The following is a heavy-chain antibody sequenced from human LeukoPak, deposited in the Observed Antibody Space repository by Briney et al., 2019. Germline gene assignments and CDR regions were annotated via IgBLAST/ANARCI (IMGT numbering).Heavy chain of an antibody. CDR1: GFTFSSYA. V-gene: IGHV3-23*01. D-gene: IGHD1-26*01. J-gene: IGHJ4*02. Sequence: GGSLRLSCAASGFTFSSYAMHWVRQAPGKGLEWVSAISGSGGSTYYADSVKGRFTISRDNSKNTLYLQMNSLRAEDTAVYYCATPIGAYSGSYPFDYWGQGTLVTVSS. CDR3: ATPIGAYSGSYPFDY. CDR2: ISGSGGST.